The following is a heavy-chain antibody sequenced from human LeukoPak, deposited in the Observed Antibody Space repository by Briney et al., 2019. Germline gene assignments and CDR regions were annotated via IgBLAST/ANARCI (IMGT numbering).Heavy chain of an antibody. CDR2: INQDESAK. D-gene: IGHD6-19*01. V-gene: IGHV3-7*01. CDR1: GFTFSRYW. Sequence: GGSLRLSCAASGFTFSRYWMSWVRQAPGKGLEWVASINQDESAKFYVDSVRGRFTISRDNAKNSLYLQMNSLRAEDTAVYYCARDSAIAVAGTCSYWGQGTLVTVSS. J-gene: IGHJ4*02. CDR3: ARDSAIAVAGTCSY.